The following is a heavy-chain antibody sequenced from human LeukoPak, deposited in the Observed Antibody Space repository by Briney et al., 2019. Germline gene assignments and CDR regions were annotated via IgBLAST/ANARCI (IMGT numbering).Heavy chain of an antibody. J-gene: IGHJ4*02. D-gene: IGHD3-3*01. V-gene: IGHV1-18*01. CDR2: ISAYNGNT. CDR3: ASGVLEWLLMGPSPTLDY. CDR1: GYTFTSYG. Sequence: AASVKVSCKASGYTFTSYGISWVRQAPGQGLEWMGWISAYNGNTNYAQKLQGRVTMTTDTSTSTAYMELRSLRSDDTAVYYCASGVLEWLLMGPSPTLDYWGQGTLVTVSP.